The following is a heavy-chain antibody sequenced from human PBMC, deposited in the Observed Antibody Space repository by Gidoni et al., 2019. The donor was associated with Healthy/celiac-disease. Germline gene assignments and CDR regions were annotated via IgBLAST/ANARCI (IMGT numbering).Heavy chain of an antibody. CDR2: ISYDGSNK. CDR3: ARDGESILVAFDI. Sequence: QVQLVESGGGVVQPGRSLRLSCAASGFTFSSYAMHWVRQAPGKGLEWVAVISYDGSNKYYADSVKGRFTISRDNSKNTLYLQMNSLRAEDTAVYYCARDGESILVAFDIWGQGTMVTVSS. D-gene: IGHD3-10*01. CDR1: GFTFSSYA. V-gene: IGHV3-30*04. J-gene: IGHJ3*02.